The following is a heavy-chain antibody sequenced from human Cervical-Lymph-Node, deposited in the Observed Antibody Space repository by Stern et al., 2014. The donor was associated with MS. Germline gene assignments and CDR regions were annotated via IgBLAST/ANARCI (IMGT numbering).Heavy chain of an antibody. Sequence: QVQLVQSGAEVKKPGASVTVSCRTSGYTFIDYYIHWVRQAPGQALEWMGIINLSDGATTYAQKFQGRVTMTRDTSTNTAYMQLGSLTSEDTAVFFCAREGADNDAFDVWGQGTMVTVSS. J-gene: IGHJ3*01. D-gene: IGHD1-26*01. CDR1: GYTFIDYY. CDR2: INLSDGAT. CDR3: AREGADNDAFDV. V-gene: IGHV1-46*03.